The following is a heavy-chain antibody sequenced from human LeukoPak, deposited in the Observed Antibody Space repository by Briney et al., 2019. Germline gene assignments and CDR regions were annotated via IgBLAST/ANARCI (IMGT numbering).Heavy chain of an antibody. V-gene: IGHV3-30*18. CDR3: AKDHDSSGFYLGYLEH. J-gene: IGHJ4*02. D-gene: IGHD3-22*01. CDR2: ISYDGTKS. Sequence: GGSLRLSCAASGFTFSKFGMHWVRQGPGKGLEWVAIISYDGTKSKYSESVKGRFTISRDSSKSTVYLQMSSLRGDDTAIYYCAKDHDSSGFYLGYLEHWGQGALVTVSS. CDR1: GFTFSKFG.